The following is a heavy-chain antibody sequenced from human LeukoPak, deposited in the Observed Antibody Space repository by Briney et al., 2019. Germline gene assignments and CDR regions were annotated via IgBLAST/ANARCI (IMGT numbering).Heavy chain of an antibody. CDR2: INPSGGST. D-gene: IGHD5-18*01. J-gene: IGHJ4*02. V-gene: IGHV1-46*01. CDR3: ARDIRDVDTAMVSPASFDY. CDR1: GYTFTSNY. Sequence: ASVKVSCKAFGYTFTSNYMHWVRQAPGQGLEWMGIINPSGGSTSYAQRFQGRVTMTRDTSTSTVYMELSSLRSEDTAVYYCARDIRDVDTAMVSPASFDYWGQGTLVTVSS.